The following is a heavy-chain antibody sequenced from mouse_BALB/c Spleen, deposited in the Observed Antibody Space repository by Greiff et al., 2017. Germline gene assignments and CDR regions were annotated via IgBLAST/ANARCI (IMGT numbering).Heavy chain of an antibody. CDR3: ARYYGSPYYFDY. CDR1: GYTFTSYW. V-gene: IGHV1-87*01. CDR2: IYPGDGDT. D-gene: IGHD1-1*01. J-gene: IGHJ2*01. Sequence: VQLQQSGAELARPGASVKLSCKASGYTFTSYWMQWVKQRPGQGLEWIGAIYPGDGDTRYTQKFKGKATLTADKSSSTAYMQLSSLASEDSAVYYCARYYGSPYYFDYWGQGTTLTVSS.